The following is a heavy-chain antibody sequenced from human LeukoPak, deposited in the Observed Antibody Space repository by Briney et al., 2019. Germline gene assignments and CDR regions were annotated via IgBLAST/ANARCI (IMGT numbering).Heavy chain of an antibody. V-gene: IGHV1-2*02. CDR2: INPNSGGT. D-gene: IGHD3-22*01. CDR3: AGFFYDSSGDAFDI. J-gene: IGHJ3*02. CDR1: GYTFTGYY. Sequence: ASVKVSCRASGYTFTGYYMHWVRQAPGQGLEWMGWINPNSGGTNYAQKFQGRVTMTRDTSISTAYMELINLESDDTAVYYCAGFFYDSSGDAFDIWGQGTMVTVSS.